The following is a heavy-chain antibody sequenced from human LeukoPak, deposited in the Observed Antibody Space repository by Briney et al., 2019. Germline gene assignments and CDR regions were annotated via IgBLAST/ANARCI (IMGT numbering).Heavy chain of an antibody. V-gene: IGHV5-51*01. CDR3: ARRAGYYGSSGYYSLDY. Sequence: GESLKISCKGSGYSFTSSWIVLVRQMPGKGLEWMGIIFPGDSETTYSPSFQGQVTISADKSISTAYLQWSSLKASDTAMYYCARRAGYYGSSGYYSLDYWGQGTLVTVSS. D-gene: IGHD3-22*01. J-gene: IGHJ4*02. CDR1: GYSFTSSW. CDR2: IFPGDSET.